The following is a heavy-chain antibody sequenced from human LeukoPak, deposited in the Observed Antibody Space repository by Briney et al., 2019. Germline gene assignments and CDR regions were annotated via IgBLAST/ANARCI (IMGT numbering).Heavy chain of an antibody. V-gene: IGHV4-38-2*02. J-gene: IGHJ6*03. CDR1: GYSISSGYY. D-gene: IGHD2-2*02. Sequence: SETLSLTCTVSGYSISSGYYWGWIRQPPGKGLAWIGSIYHSGSTNYNPSLKSRVTMSVDTSKNQFSLKLSSVTAADTAVYYCARMGRGVPAAIGVYYYYYMDVWGKGTTVTVSS. CDR3: ARMGRGVPAAIGVYYYYYMDV. CDR2: IYHSGST.